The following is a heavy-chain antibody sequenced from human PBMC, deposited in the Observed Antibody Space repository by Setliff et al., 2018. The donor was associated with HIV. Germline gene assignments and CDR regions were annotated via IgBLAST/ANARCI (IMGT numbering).Heavy chain of an antibody. CDR1: GFTFSTYW. CDR2: INSDGTII. J-gene: IGHJ4*02. Sequence: GESLKISCAASGFTFSTYWMHWVRQPPGKGLVWVSRINSDGTIINYADSVKGRFTISRDNARNTLSLQMNSLGAEDTAMYYCVRDRHIVARYFDNWGQGTLVTVSS. CDR3: VRDRHIVARYFDN. V-gene: IGHV3-74*01. D-gene: IGHD6-6*01.